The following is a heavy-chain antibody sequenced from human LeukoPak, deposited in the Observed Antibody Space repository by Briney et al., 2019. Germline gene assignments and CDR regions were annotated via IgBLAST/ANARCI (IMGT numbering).Heavy chain of an antibody. D-gene: IGHD5-18*01. V-gene: IGHV4-4*02. J-gene: IGHJ4*02. CDR2: IYHSGST. CDR1: GGSISSSNW. CDR3: ARAVGYSYGYELAY. Sequence: SETLSLNCAVSGGSISSSNWWRWVRQPPGKWLGWIGEIYHSGSTNYNPSLKSRVTISVDKSKNQFSLKLSSVTAADTAVYYCARAVGYSYGYELAYWGQGTLVTVSS.